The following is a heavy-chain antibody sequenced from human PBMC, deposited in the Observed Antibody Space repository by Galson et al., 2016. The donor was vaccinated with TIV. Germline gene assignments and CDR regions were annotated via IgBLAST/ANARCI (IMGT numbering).Heavy chain of an antibody. CDR1: GFIFDDHV. CDR3: AKGPYNYYYMHV. J-gene: IGHJ6*03. V-gene: IGHV3-30-3*01. CDR2: VSYEGSKQ. Sequence: SLRLSCAASGFIFDDHVMHWVRQAPGKGLVWVALVSYEGSKQLYAGSVQGRFTISRDNSKNMVFLQMNSLRPEDTAVYYCAKGPYNYYYMHVWGKGTTVTVSS.